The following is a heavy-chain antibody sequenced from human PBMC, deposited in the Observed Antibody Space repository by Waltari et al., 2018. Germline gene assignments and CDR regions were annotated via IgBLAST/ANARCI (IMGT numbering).Heavy chain of an antibody. V-gene: IGHV3-7*01. Sequence: EVHLVESGGGLVQPGGSLRLSCAASGFPFRNFWLNWVRQAPGKGLELVAKINEDGSLKDYVDSVKGRFTISRDNARNSLYLEITSLRAEDTAVYYCAREFSRICFHALDGWGQGTAVTVSS. CDR2: INEDGSLK. D-gene: IGHD3-3*02. CDR1: GFPFRNFW. J-gene: IGHJ6*02. CDR3: AREFSRICFHALDG.